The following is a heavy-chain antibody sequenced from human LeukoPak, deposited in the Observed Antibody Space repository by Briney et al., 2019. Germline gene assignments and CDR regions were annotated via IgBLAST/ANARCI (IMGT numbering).Heavy chain of an antibody. V-gene: IGHV1-8*01. Sequence: ASVKVSCKASGYTFTSYDINWVRQAPGQGLEWLGWMNPNSGNTGYAQKFQGRVTMTRNTSISTAYMELSSLRSEDTAVYYCARGRKWFGELLYLYYGMDVWGQGTTVTVSS. J-gene: IGHJ6*02. CDR3: ARGRKWFGELLYLYYGMDV. CDR2: MNPNSGNT. CDR1: GYTFTSYD. D-gene: IGHD3-10*01.